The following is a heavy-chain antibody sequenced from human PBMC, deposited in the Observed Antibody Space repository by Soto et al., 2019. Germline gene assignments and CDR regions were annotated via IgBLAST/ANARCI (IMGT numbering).Heavy chain of an antibody. CDR2: IIPIFSSR. J-gene: IGHJ6*02. D-gene: IGHD3-10*01. CDR3: ARGVTYRGV. V-gene: IGHV1-69*01. Sequence: HVQLVQTGAEVKKPGSSVKVSCKTSRDTFNKYAFNWVRQAPGQGLEWMGWIIPIFSSRNYAEKFQGRVNITADYATSTAYMDLRSLRFDDTAVYYCARGVTYRGVCGQGTTVIVSS. CDR1: RDTFNKYA.